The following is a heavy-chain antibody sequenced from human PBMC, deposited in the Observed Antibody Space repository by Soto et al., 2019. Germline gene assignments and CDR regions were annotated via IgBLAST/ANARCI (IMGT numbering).Heavy chain of an antibody. CDR3: AKDGDSSGYYSFAFDY. V-gene: IGHV3-30*18. Sequence: PGGSLRLSCAASGFTFSSYGMHWVRQAPGKGLEWVAVISYDGSNKYYADSVKGRFTISRDNSKNTLYLQMNSLRAEDTAVYYCAKDGDSSGYYSFAFDYWGQGTLVTVSS. J-gene: IGHJ4*02. D-gene: IGHD3-22*01. CDR1: GFTFSSYG. CDR2: ISYDGSNK.